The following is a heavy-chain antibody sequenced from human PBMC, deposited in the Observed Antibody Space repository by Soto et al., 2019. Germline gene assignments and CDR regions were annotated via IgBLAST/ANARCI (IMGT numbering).Heavy chain of an antibody. D-gene: IGHD2-2*01. CDR2: IIPIFGTA. CDR1: GGTFSSYA. Sequence: ASVKVSCKASGGTFSSYAISWVLQAPGQGLEWMGGIIPIFGTANYAQKFQGRVTITADESTSTAYMELSSLRSEDTAVYYCAATAPTKRYCSSTSCYENWFDPWGQGTLVTVSS. CDR3: AATAPTKRYCSSTSCYENWFDP. V-gene: IGHV1-69*13. J-gene: IGHJ5*02.